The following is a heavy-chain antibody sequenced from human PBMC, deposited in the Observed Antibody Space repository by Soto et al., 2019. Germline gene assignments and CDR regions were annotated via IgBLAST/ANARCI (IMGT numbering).Heavy chain of an antibody. Sequence: EVQLLESGGGLVQPGGSLRLSCAASGFTFSSYAMSWVRQAPGKGLEWVSAISGSGGSTYYADSVKGRFTISRVNSKNTLYLQMNSLRAEDTAVYYCAKDQAGSGYYYGMDVWGQGTTVTVSS. V-gene: IGHV3-23*01. CDR1: GFTFSSYA. D-gene: IGHD3-10*01. CDR3: AKDQAGSGYYYGMDV. CDR2: ISGSGGST. J-gene: IGHJ6*02.